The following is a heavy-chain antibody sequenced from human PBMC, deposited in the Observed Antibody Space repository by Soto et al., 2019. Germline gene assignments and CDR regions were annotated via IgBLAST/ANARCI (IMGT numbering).Heavy chain of an antibody. Sequence: ASVKVSCKVSGYTLTELSMHWVRQAPGKGLEWMGGFDPEDGETIYAQKFQGRVTMTEDTSTDTAYMELSSLRSEDTAVYYCATTFTIQLWLSWAFDIWGQGTMVTVSS. D-gene: IGHD5-18*01. CDR2: FDPEDGET. J-gene: IGHJ3*02. CDR1: GYTLTELS. CDR3: ATTFTIQLWLSWAFDI. V-gene: IGHV1-24*01.